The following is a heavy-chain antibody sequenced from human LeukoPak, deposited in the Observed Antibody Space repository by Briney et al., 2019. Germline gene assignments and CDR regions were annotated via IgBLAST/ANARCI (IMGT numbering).Heavy chain of an antibody. CDR1: VGSISSYS. J-gene: IGHJ3*02. CDR2: MYYSGST. D-gene: IGHD3-3*01. V-gene: IGHV4-59*08. Sequence: NASETLSLTCTVSVGSISSYSWSWIRQPPGQGLEWIGFMYYSGSTNYNPSLTSRVTISTDTSKNQFSLRLSSVTAADTAVYYCARQINDLSGWAFDIWGQGTMVTVSS. CDR3: ARQINDLSGWAFDI.